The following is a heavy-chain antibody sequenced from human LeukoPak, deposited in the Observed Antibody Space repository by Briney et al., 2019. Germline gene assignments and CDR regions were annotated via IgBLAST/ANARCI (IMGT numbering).Heavy chain of an antibody. J-gene: IGHJ4*02. CDR3: ARGTPDLLRYFDWLLIYFDY. D-gene: IGHD3-9*01. Sequence: SETLSLTCAVYGGSFSGYYWSWIRQPPGKGLEWIGEINHSGSTNYNPSLKRRVTISVDTSKNQFSLKLSSVTAADTAVHYCARGTPDLLRYFDWLLIYFDYWGQGTLVTVSS. CDR1: GGSFSGYY. CDR2: INHSGST. V-gene: IGHV4-34*01.